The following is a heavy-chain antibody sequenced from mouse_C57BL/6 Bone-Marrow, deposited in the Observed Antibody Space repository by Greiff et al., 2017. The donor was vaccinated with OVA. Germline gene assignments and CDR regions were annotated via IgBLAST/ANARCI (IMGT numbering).Heavy chain of an antibody. CDR2: IDPETGGT. J-gene: IGHJ2*01. V-gene: IGHV1-15*01. Sequence: VQLQQSGAELVRPGASVTLSCKASGYTFTDYEMHWVKQTPVHGLEWIGAIDPETGGTAYNQKFKGKAILTADKSSSTAYMELRSLTSEDSAVYYCTRDGSSLYYLDYWGQGTTLTVSS. D-gene: IGHD1-1*01. CDR1: GYTFTDYE. CDR3: TRDGSSLYYLDY.